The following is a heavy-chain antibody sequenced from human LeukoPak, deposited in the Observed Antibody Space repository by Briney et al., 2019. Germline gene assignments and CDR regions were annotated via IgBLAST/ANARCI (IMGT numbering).Heavy chain of an antibody. J-gene: IGHJ5*02. CDR2: INAGNGNT. D-gene: IGHD2-15*01. V-gene: IGHV1-3*01. CDR1: GYTFTSYA. CDR3: ARADIYGSKGHWFDP. Sequence: GASVKVSCKASGYTFTSYAMHWVRQAPGQRLEWMGWINAGNGNTKYSQKLQGRVTITRDTSASTAYMELSSLRSEDTAVYYCARADIYGSKGHWFDPWGQGTLVTVSS.